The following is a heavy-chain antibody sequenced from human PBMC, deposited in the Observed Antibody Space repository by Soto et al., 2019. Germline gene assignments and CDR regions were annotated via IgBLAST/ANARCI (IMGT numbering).Heavy chain of an antibody. CDR1: GFTFSSYA. CDR3: AKRWIQLWLRQNYYYGMDV. J-gene: IGHJ6*02. CDR2: ISGSGGST. D-gene: IGHD5-18*01. Sequence: GGSLRLSCAASGFTFSSYAMSWVRQAPGKGLEWVSAISGSGGSTYYADSVKGRFTISRDNSKNTLYLQMNSLRAEDTAVYYCAKRWIQLWLRQNYYYGMDVWGQGTTVTVSS. V-gene: IGHV3-23*01.